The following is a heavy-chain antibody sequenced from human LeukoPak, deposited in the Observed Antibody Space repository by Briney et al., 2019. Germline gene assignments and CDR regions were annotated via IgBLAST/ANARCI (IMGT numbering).Heavy chain of an antibody. Sequence: PGGSLRLSCAASGFTFSSNYMSWVRQAPGKGLEWVSVIYSGGSTYYADSVKGRFTISRDNSKNTLYLQMNSLRAEDTAVYYCAREGGPTYYYGMDVWGQGTTVTVSS. CDR1: GFTFSSNY. V-gene: IGHV3-66*01. CDR2: IYSGGST. J-gene: IGHJ6*02. CDR3: AREGGPTYYYGMDV.